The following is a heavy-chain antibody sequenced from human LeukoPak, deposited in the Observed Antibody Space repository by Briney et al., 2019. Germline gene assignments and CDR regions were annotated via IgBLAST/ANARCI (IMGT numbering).Heavy chain of an antibody. V-gene: IGHV3-30-3*01. CDR3: ARDMIAVARPKNWFDP. CDR1: GFTFSSYA. Sequence: PGRSLRLSFAASGFTFSSYAMHWVRQAPGKGLEWVAVISYDGSNKYYADSVKGRFTISRDNSKNTLYLQMNSLRAEDTAVYYCARDMIAVARPKNWFDPWGQGTLVTVSS. J-gene: IGHJ5*02. CDR2: ISYDGSNK. D-gene: IGHD3-22*01.